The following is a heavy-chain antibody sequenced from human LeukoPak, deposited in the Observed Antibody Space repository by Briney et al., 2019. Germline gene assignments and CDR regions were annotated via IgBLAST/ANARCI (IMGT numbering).Heavy chain of an antibody. J-gene: IGHJ5*02. CDR3: AREVVVPAAGFDP. CDR1: GGSISSGGYY. CDR2: IYHSGST. D-gene: IGHD2-2*01. Sequence: SQTLSLTCTVSGGSISSGGYYWSWIRQPPGKGLEWIGYIYHSGSTYYNPSLKSRVTISVDRSKNQFSLKLSSVTAADTAVYYCAREVVVPAAGFDPWGQGTLVTVSS. V-gene: IGHV4-30-2*01.